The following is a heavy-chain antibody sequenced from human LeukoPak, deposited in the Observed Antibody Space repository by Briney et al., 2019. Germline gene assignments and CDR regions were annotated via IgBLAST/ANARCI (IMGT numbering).Heavy chain of an antibody. CDR2: ISFRGSTI. Sequence: GGSLRLSCAACGFTFRGYEINWVRQAPGKGGGGVSYISFRGSTIYYAVSVEGRFTISRDNDKNSLYLQMNSLRDEDTAVYYCTRQVGASSYYYYIDVWGKGTTVTVSS. V-gene: IGHV3-48*03. CDR1: GFTFRGYE. D-gene: IGHD1-26*01. CDR3: TRQVGASSYYYYIDV. J-gene: IGHJ6*03.